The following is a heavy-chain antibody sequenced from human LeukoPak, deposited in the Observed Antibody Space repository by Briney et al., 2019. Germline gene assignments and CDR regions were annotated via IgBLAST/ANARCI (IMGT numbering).Heavy chain of an antibody. V-gene: IGHV3-23*01. Sequence: PGGSLRLSCAASGFTFSSYAMSWVRQAPGKGLEWVSAISGSGGSTYYADSVKGRFTISRDNSKNTLYLQMNSLRAEDTAVHYRPKGGPYDYIWGSLGDAFDIWGQGTMVTVSS. J-gene: IGHJ3*02. CDR3: PKGGPYDYIWGSLGDAFDI. CDR1: GFTFSSYA. CDR2: ISGSGGST. D-gene: IGHD3-16*01.